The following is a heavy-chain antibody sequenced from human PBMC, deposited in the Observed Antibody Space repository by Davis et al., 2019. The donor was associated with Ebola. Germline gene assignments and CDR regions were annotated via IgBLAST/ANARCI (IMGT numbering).Heavy chain of an antibody. CDR2: MYYSGTT. D-gene: IGHD5-24*01. V-gene: IGHV4-39*01. CDR1: GGSISSSSYY. Sequence: SETLSLTCSVSGGSISSSSYYWGWIRQPPGKGLEWIGSMYYSGTTYYNPSLKSRVTISVDTSKNQFSLKLTSVTAADTAVYYCVLGGDDYTDHDFWGQGTLVIVSS. CDR3: VLGGDDYTDHDF. J-gene: IGHJ4*02.